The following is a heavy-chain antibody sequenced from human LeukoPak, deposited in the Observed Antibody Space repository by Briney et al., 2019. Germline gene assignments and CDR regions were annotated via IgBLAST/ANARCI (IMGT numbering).Heavy chain of an antibody. CDR3: ARESQTTTVTDAFDI. J-gene: IGHJ3*02. Sequence: GSSVKVSCKASGGTFSSYAISWVRQAPGQGLEWVGGIIPIFGTANYAQKFQGRVTITADESTSTAYMELSSLRSEDTAVYYCARESQTTTVTDAFDIWGQGTMVTVSS. CDR2: IIPIFGTA. V-gene: IGHV1-69*01. D-gene: IGHD4-17*01. CDR1: GGTFSSYA.